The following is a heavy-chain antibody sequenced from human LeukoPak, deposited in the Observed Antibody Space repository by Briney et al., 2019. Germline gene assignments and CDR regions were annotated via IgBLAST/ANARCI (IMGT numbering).Heavy chain of an antibody. J-gene: IGHJ5*02. D-gene: IGHD2-15*01. CDR3: VREAGYCASVCLKSNWFDP. CDR2: ISNGNT. CDR1: GFPFSNHA. Sequence: GGSLRLSCAASGFPFSNHAMSWVRQPPGKGLEWVAAISNGNTYYSDSVRGRFAISRDDSKNMVYLQMNSLRDEDTALYYCVREAGYCASVCLKSNWFDPWGQGTLVTVSS. V-gene: IGHV3-23*01.